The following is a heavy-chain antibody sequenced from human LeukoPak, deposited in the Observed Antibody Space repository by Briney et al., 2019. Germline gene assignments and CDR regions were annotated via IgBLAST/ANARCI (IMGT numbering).Heavy chain of an antibody. V-gene: IGHV3-30*02. Sequence: GGSLRLSCAAAGFTFSSYGMHWVRQAPGKGLEWVAFIRYDVSNKYYADSVKGRFTISRDNSKNPLYLQMNSLRAEDTAVYYCAKDNYYGSGSYYQGDAEYFQHWGQGTLVTVSS. J-gene: IGHJ1*01. CDR1: GFTFSSYG. CDR2: IRYDVSNK. D-gene: IGHD3-10*01. CDR3: AKDNYYGSGSYYQGDAEYFQH.